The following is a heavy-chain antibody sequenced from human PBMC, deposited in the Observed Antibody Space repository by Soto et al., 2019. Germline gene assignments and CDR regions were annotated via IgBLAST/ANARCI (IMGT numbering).Heavy chain of an antibody. D-gene: IGHD6-6*01. V-gene: IGHV4-4*07. CDR3: AIERIAARPAAYGIDV. CDR1: GVSISSYY. J-gene: IGHJ6*02. CDR2: IYTSGST. Sequence: PSETLSLTCAVSGVSISSYYWSWIRQPAGKGLEWIGGIYTSGSTNYNPSLKSRVTMSVDTSKNQLSLKLRSLIAADTAVYYCAIERIAARPAAYGIDVWGQGTTVTVSS.